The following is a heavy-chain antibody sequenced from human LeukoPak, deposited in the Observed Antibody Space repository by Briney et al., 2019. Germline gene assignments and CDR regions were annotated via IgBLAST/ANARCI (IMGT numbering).Heavy chain of an antibody. CDR2: ISGSGGST. Sequence: GGSLRLSCAASGFTFSSYAMSWVRQAPGKGLELVSAISGSGGSTYYADSVKGRFTISRDNSKNTLYLQMNGLRAEDTAVYYCAKEQATPIQLWFSLGLLFDYWGQGTLVTVSS. CDR1: GFTFSSYA. V-gene: IGHV3-23*01. D-gene: IGHD5-18*01. J-gene: IGHJ4*02. CDR3: AKEQATPIQLWFSLGLLFDY.